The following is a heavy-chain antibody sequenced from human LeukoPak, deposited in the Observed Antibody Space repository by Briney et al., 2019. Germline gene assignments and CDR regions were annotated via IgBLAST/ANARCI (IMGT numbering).Heavy chain of an antibody. D-gene: IGHD5-18*01. V-gene: IGHV1-8*01. CDR1: GYTFTSYD. Sequence: ASVKVSCKASGYTFTSYDINWVRQATGQGLEWMGWINPNSGNTGYAQKFQGRVTMTRNTSISTAYMELSSLRSEDTAVYYCARVPPVVDTAMAVYWYFDLWGRGTLVTVSS. J-gene: IGHJ2*01. CDR2: INPNSGNT. CDR3: ARVPPVVDTAMAVYWYFDL.